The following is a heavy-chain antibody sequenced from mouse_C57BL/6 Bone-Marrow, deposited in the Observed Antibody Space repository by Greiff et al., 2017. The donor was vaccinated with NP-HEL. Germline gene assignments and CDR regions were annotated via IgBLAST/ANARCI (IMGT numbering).Heavy chain of an antibody. V-gene: IGHV3-3*01. CDR2: TFYSGIT. CDR1: GFSINSDCY. D-gene: IGHD2-12*01. J-gene: IGHJ1*03. CDR3: ASAPFGDSYWYFGV. Sequence: EVMLVESGPSLVRPSQTLSLTCTVTGFSINSDCYWIWIRQFPGNKLEYIGYTFYSGITYYNPSLESRTYITRDTSKNQFSLKLSSVTTEDTATYYCASAPFGDSYWYFGVWGTGTTVTVSS.